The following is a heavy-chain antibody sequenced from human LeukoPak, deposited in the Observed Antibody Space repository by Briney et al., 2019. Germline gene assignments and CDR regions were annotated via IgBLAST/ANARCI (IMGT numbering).Heavy chain of an antibody. D-gene: IGHD3-10*01. CDR2: TKSKTDGGTT. CDR3: TTDYGSGSYHYFNY. V-gene: IGHV3-15*01. CDR1: GFTVSSNY. Sequence: GGSLRLSCAASGFTVSSNYMSWVRQAPGKGREWVGRTKSKTDGGTTDYAAPVKGRFTISRDDSKDTLYLQMNSLKTEDTAVYYCTTDYGSGSYHYFNYWGQGTLVTVSS. J-gene: IGHJ4*02.